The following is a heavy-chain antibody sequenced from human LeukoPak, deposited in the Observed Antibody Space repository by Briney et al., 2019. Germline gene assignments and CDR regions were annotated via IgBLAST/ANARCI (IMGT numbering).Heavy chain of an antibody. V-gene: IGHV3-30-3*01. CDR3: AAGSGSYYPDYYGMDV. J-gene: IGHJ6*02. D-gene: IGHD3-10*01. CDR2: ISYDGSNK. Sequence: GGSLRPSCAASGFTFSSYAMHWVRQAPGKGLEWVAVISYDGSNKYYADSVKGRFTISRDNSKNTLYLQMNSLRAEDTAVYYCAAGSGSYYPDYYGMDVWGQGTTVTVSS. CDR1: GFTFSSYA.